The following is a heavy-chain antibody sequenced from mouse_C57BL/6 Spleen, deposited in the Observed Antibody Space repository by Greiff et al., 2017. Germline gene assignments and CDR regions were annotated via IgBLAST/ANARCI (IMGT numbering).Heavy chain of an antibody. CDR3: ARHITTVVDPFYAMDY. D-gene: IGHD1-1*01. CDR2: ISSGGSYT. Sequence: EVQVVESGGDLVKPGGSLKLSCAASGFTFSSYGMSWVRQTPDKRLEWVATISSGGSYTYYPDSVKGLFTISRDNAKNTLYLQMSSLKSEDTAMYYCARHITTVVDPFYAMDYWGQGTSVTVSS. CDR1: GFTFSSYG. V-gene: IGHV5-6*01. J-gene: IGHJ4*01.